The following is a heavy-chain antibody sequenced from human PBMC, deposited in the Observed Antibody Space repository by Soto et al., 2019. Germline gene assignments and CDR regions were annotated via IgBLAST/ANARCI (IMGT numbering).Heavy chain of an antibody. D-gene: IGHD5-12*01. CDR3: ARDLPGYSGYDPNYYYYGMDV. CDR2: ISSSSSYT. Sequence: QVQLVESGGGLVKPGGSLRLSCAASGFTFSDYYMSWIRQAPGKGLEWVSYISSSSSYTNYADSVKGRCTISRDNAKNSLYLPMNSLRAEDTAVYYCARDLPGYSGYDPNYYYYGMDVWGQGTTVTVSS. V-gene: IGHV3-11*05. CDR1: GFTFSDYY. J-gene: IGHJ6*02.